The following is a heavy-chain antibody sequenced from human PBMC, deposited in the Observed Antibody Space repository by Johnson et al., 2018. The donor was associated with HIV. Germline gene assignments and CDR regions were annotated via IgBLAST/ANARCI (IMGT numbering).Heavy chain of an antibody. CDR2: ISFAGVKK. CDR1: GFTFSNYG. Sequence: VQVVESGGGVVQPGRSLRLSCAASGFTFSNYGMAWVRQAPGKGLEWVTVISFAGVKKYYADSVKGRFTISRDNSKGTLYLQMNSLRAEDTAVYYCAKQLYYDTGHDAYDIWGQGTM. J-gene: IGHJ3*02. CDR3: AKQLYYDTGHDAYDI. D-gene: IGHD3-22*01. V-gene: IGHV3-30*18.